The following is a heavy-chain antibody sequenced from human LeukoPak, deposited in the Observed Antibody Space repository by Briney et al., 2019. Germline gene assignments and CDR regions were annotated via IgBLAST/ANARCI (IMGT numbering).Heavy chain of an antibody. CDR1: GFTVSSNY. Sequence: SGGSLRLSCAASGFTVSSNYMSWVRQAPGKGLEWVSVIYSGGSTYHADSVKGRFTISRHNSKNTLYLQMNSLRAEDTAVYYCASSLLLWFGELSGEYYYYYYGMDVWGQGTTVTVSS. CDR3: ASSLLLWFGELSGEYYYYYYGMDV. V-gene: IGHV3-53*04. CDR2: IYSGGST. J-gene: IGHJ6*02. D-gene: IGHD3-10*01.